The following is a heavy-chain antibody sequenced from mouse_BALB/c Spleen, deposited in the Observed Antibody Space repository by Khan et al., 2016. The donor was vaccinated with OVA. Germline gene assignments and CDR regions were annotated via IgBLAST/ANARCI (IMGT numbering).Heavy chain of an antibody. Sequence: EVELVESGGGLVQPGGSRKLSCAASGFTFSDYGMAWVRQAPGKGPEWVAFVSSLAYNFYYADTVTGRFPIPKKDAKNTLYLKMSSLRSEDTAMYYCARGGKGGFAYWGQGTLVTVSA. J-gene: IGHJ3*01. CDR2: VSSLAYNF. V-gene: IGHV5-15*02. CDR1: GFTFSDYG. CDR3: ARGGKGGFAY.